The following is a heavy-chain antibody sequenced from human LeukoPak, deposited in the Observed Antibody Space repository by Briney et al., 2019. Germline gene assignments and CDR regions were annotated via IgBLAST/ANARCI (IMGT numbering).Heavy chain of an antibody. Sequence: PPGGSLRLSCAASGFSFSSYGMHWVRQAPGKGLEWVTYISGSANVMYYADSVKGRFTISRVNAKNSLYLQMNSLRDEDTAIYYCARGPPPIVVIPTGSDYWGQGTLVTVSS. V-gene: IGHV3-48*02. CDR1: GFSFSSYG. J-gene: IGHJ4*02. CDR2: ISGSANVM. D-gene: IGHD2-2*01. CDR3: ARGPPPIVVIPTGSDY.